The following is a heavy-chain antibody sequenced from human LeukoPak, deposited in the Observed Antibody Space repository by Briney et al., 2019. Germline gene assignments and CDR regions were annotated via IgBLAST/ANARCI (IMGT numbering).Heavy chain of an antibody. J-gene: IGHJ6*02. CDR1: GFTFSTYA. CDR2: ISGSGGTT. V-gene: IGHV3-23*01. D-gene: IGHD3-22*01. Sequence: GGSLRLSCAASGFTFSTYAMSWVRQAPGKGLEWVAAISGSGGTTYYADSVKGRFTMSRDNSKNTLYLQMSSLRAEDTAVYYCARVPYYYDSSGYPLTYYYYYYGMDVWGQGTTVTVSS. CDR3: ARVPYYYDSSGYPLTYYYYYYGMDV.